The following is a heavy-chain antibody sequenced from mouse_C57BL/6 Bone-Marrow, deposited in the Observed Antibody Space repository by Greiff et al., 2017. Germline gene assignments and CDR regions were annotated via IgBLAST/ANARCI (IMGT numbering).Heavy chain of an antibody. J-gene: IGHJ3*01. Sequence: EVKLMESGAELVRPGASVKLSCTASGFNIKDDYMHWVKQRPEQGLEWIGWIDPENGDTEYASKFQGKATITADTSSNTAYLQLSSLTSEDTAVYYCTTSFTRAYWGQGTLVTVSA. CDR3: TTSFTRAY. D-gene: IGHD2-12*01. V-gene: IGHV14-4*01. CDR1: GFNIKDDY. CDR2: IDPENGDT.